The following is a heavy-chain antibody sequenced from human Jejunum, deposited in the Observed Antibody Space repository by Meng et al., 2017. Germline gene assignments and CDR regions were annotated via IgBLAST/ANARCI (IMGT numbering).Heavy chain of an antibody. D-gene: IGHD3-16*01. V-gene: IGHV3-48*03. J-gene: IGHJ4*02. CDR1: GFTFSSYE. CDR2: IRSSGDVT. Sequence: GESLKISCAASGFTFSSYEMNWVRQAPGKGLEWVSYIRSSGDVTFYADSVKGRFTISRDNAKNSVYLQMNSLRAEDTAVYYCAGAGISGSYSYFWGQGTLVTVSS. CDR3: AGAGISGSYSYF.